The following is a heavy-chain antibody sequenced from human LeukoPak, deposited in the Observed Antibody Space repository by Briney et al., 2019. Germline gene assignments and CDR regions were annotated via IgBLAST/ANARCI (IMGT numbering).Heavy chain of an antibody. J-gene: IGHJ4*02. Sequence: SVTVSCKASGGTFSSYAISWVRQAPGQGLEWMGGIIPIFGTANYAQKFQGRVTITTDESTSTAYMELSSLRSEDTAVYYCVPTAGYSSGWYNFDYWGQGTLVTVSS. CDR2: IIPIFGTA. V-gene: IGHV1-69*05. CDR3: VPTAGYSSGWYNFDY. CDR1: GGTFSSYA. D-gene: IGHD6-19*01.